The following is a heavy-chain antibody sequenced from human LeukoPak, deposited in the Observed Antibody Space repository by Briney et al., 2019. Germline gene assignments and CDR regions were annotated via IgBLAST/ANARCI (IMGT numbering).Heavy chain of an antibody. CDR2: INPSGGST. CDR3: ARQSVRPGASPLFDY. J-gene: IGHJ4*02. D-gene: IGHD1-14*01. CDR1: GYTFTSYG. V-gene: IGHV1-46*01. Sequence: GASVKVSCKASGYTFTSYGISWVRQAPGQGLEWMGIINPSGGSTTYAQKFQGRVTVTIDTSTSTGYMELSSLRSEDTAVFYCARQSVRPGASPLFDYWGQGTLVTVSS.